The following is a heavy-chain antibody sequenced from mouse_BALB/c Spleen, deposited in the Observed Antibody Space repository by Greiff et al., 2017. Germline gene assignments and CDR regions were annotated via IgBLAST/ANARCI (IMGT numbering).Heavy chain of an antibody. V-gene: IGHV5-12-1*01. CDR2: ISSGGGST. Sequence: EVQRVESGGGLVKPGGSLKLSCAASGFAFSSYDMSWVRQTPEKRLEWVAYISSGGGSTYYPDTVKGRFTISRDNAKNTLYLQMSSLKSEDTAMYYCASSGAWFAYWGQGTLVTVSA. CDR1: GFAFSSYD. J-gene: IGHJ3*01. CDR3: ASSGAWFAY. D-gene: IGHD4-1*01.